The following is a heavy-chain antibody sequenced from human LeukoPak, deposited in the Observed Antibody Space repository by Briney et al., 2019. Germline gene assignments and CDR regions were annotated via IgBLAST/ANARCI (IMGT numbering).Heavy chain of an antibody. Sequence: PGGSLRLSCAASAFTFSSYWMSWVRQAPGNGLEWVANIDQDGSEKYYLESMKSRITISGDTAKNSLYLQMNSLRAEDTAVYYCARDYYSYSRGSWAFDIWGQGTMVTVSS. D-gene: IGHD3-22*01. CDR1: AFTFSSYW. CDR2: IDQDGSEK. J-gene: IGHJ3*02. V-gene: IGHV3-7*03. CDR3: ARDYYSYSRGSWAFDI.